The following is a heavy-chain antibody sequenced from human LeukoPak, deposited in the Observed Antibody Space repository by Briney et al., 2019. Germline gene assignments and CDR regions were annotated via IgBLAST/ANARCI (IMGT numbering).Heavy chain of an antibody. V-gene: IGHV3-20*04. D-gene: IGHD6-13*01. CDR2: INWNGGST. CDR3: ARGWVYGGSSWVPLSG. CDR1: GFTFDDYG. Sequence: PGGSLRLSCAASGFTFDDYGMNWVRQVPGKGLEWVSGINWNGGSTGYADSVKGRFTISRDNAKNSLYLQMNSLRAEDTALYYCARGWVYGGSSWVPLSGWGQGTLVTVSS. J-gene: IGHJ4*02.